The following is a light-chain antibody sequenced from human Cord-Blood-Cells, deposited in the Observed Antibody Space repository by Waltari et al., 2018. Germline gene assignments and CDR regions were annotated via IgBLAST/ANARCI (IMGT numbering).Light chain of an antibody. V-gene: IGLV1-44*01. CDR2: SKN. Sequence: SVMTLPASASGNPGQTLTRTSAGRSSNIGCTTVPWYPQLPGTAPHLRIYSKNQRPSGAPHRFSGSKSGTSASLAISGLQSEDEADYYCAAWDDSLNGWVFGGGTKLTDL. CDR1: SSNIGCTT. J-gene: IGLJ3*02. CDR3: AAWDDSLNGWV.